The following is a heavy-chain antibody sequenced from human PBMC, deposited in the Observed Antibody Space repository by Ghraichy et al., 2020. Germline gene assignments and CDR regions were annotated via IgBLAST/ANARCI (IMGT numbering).Heavy chain of an antibody. J-gene: IGHJ4*02. D-gene: IGHD6-13*01. CDR1: GGSFSGYY. Sequence: SETLSLTCAVYGGSFSGYYWSWIRQPPGKGLEWIGEINHSGSTNYNPSLKSRVTISVDTSKNQFSLKLSSVTAADTAVYYCASGQQLVDYWVQGTLVTVSS. CDR2: INHSGST. V-gene: IGHV4-34*01. CDR3: ASGQQLVDY.